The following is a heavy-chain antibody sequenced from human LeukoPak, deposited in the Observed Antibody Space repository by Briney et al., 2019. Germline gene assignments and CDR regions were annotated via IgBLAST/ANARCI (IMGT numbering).Heavy chain of an antibody. V-gene: IGHV4-4*02. CDR1: GGSISSVDW. Sequence: SSETLSLTCAVSGGSISSVDWGSWVRQSPGQGLEWIGEVYHSGTTNYNPSLKSRLTISVDKSKNQFSLNLSSVTAADTAVYYCARAVGASGSRYFDYWGQGTLVTVSS. J-gene: IGHJ4*02. CDR3: ARAVGASGSRYFDY. D-gene: IGHD3-10*01. CDR2: VYHSGTT.